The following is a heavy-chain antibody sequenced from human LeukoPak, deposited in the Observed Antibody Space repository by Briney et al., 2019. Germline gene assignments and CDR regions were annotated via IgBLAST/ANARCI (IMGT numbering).Heavy chain of an antibody. V-gene: IGHV3-23*01. CDR3: AKDKYRPQW. Sequence: PGGSLRLSCAASGFTFSSYGMSWVRQAPGKGLEGVSAISGSCGSTYYADSVKGRFTISRDNSKNTLYLQMNSLRAEDTAVYYCAKDKYRPQWWGQGTLVTVSS. CDR2: ISGSCGST. CDR1: GFTFSSYG. J-gene: IGHJ4*02. D-gene: IGHD6-19*01.